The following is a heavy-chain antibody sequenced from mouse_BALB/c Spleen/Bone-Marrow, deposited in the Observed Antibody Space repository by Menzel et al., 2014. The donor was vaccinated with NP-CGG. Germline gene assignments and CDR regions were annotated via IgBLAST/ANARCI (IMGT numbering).Heavy chain of an antibody. J-gene: IGHJ2*01. V-gene: IGHV1-7*01. Sequence: VQVVESGAELAKPGASVKMSCKASGYTFTSYWMHWVKQRPGQGLKWIGYINPSTGYTEYNQKFKDKATLTADKSSSTAYMQLSSLTSEDSAVYYCARERYAGYYFDYWGQGTTLTVSS. D-gene: IGHD2-3*01. CDR3: ARERYAGYYFDY. CDR2: INPSTGYT. CDR1: GYTFTSYW.